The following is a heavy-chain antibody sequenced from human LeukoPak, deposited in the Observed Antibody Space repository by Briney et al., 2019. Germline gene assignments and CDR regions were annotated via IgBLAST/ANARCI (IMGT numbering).Heavy chain of an antibody. V-gene: IGHV3-33*08. CDR3: ARDVNPHYYGSGSYYNY. CDR2: IWYDGSNK. J-gene: IGHJ4*02. Sequence: LSLTCTVYGGSFSGYYRSWVRQAPGKGLEWVAVIWYDGSNKYYADSVKGRFTISRDNSKNTLYLQMNSLRAEDTAVYYCARDVNPHYYGSGSYYNYWGQGTLVTVSS. D-gene: IGHD3-10*01. CDR1: GGSFSGYY.